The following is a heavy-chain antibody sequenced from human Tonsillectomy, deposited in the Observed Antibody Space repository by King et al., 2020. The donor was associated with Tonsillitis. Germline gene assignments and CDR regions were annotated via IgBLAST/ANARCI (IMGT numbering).Heavy chain of an antibody. CDR3: SRDPLDWLSLPRWYFDF. V-gene: IGHV1-2*02. D-gene: IGHD3-9*01. Sequence: QLVQSGAEAKKPGASVKVSCKASGYTFSDYHMHWVRQAPGQGLEWMGWINPNSGGTNYAQKFQGRVTMTRDTSICTAYMELSRLRSDDTAVYYCSRDPLDWLSLPRWYFDFWRRGTLVTVPS. J-gene: IGHJ2*01. CDR2: INPNSGGT. CDR1: GYTFSDYH.